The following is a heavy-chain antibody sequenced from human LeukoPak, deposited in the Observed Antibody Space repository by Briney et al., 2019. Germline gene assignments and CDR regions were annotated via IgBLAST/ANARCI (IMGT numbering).Heavy chain of an antibody. CDR3: AKGPNPDYGDYVAHP. D-gene: IGHD4-17*01. Sequence: GGSLRLSCAASGFTFDAYAMHWVRQVPGKGLEWVSGISWNSGSIGYADSVKGRFTISRDNAKNSLYLQMNRLRAEDTALYYCAKGPNPDYGDYVAHPWGQGTLVTVSS. CDR1: GFTFDAYA. CDR2: ISWNSGSI. V-gene: IGHV3-9*01. J-gene: IGHJ5*02.